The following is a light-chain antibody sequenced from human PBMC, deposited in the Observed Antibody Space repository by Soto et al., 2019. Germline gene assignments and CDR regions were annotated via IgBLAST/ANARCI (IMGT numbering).Light chain of an antibody. CDR3: QQYDSLPYT. J-gene: IGKJ2*01. CDR2: GAS. CDR1: QGISNY. Sequence: DIQMTPSPSSLSASVGDRVTITCQASQGISNYLNWYQQKPGKAPKLLIYGASNLETGVPSRFSGSGSGTDFTFTISSLQPEDTATYFCQQYDSLPYTFGQGTKLEI. V-gene: IGKV1-33*01.